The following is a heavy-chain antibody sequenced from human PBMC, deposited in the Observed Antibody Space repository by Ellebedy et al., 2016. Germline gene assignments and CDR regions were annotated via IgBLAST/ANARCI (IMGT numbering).Heavy chain of an antibody. CDR1: TFIVSSNY. CDR2: LYHGGTT. J-gene: IGHJ3*01. D-gene: IGHD4-23*01. CDR3: ATRRYGGFDV. V-gene: IGHV3-53*01. Sequence: GGSLRLSXAGSTFIVSSNYMIWVRQAPGKGLEWVSFLYHGGTTYYADSVKGRFTISRDSSKNTLYLHMNNLRPEDTAGYYCATRRYGGFDVWGQGTMVTVSS.